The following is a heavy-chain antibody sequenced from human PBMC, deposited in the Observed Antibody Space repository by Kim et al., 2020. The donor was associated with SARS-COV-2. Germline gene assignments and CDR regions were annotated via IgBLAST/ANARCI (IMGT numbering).Heavy chain of an antibody. CDR3: AREGGKTGDIYYYYYGMDV. CDR1: GFTFSSYA. CDR2: ISYDGSNK. V-gene: IGHV3-30*04. D-gene: IGHD7-27*01. J-gene: IGHJ6*02. Sequence: GGSLRLSCAASGFTFSSYAMHWVRQAPGKGLEWVAVISYDGSNKYYADSVKGRFTISRDNSKNTLYLQMNSLRAEDTAVYYCAREGGKTGDIYYYYYGMDVWGQGTTVTVSS.